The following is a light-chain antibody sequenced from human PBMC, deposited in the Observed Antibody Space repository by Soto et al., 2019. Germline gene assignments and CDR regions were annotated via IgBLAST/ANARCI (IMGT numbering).Light chain of an antibody. Sequence: DIQMTQSPSTLSVSVGDRVTITCRASQTISSWLAWYRQQPGKAPQLLISKASSLESGVPSRLSGSGSGTEFTLTISSLQPDDFATYYCQQYNSYPWTFGQGTKVDIK. J-gene: IGKJ1*01. V-gene: IGKV1-5*03. CDR2: KAS. CDR3: QQYNSYPWT. CDR1: QTISSW.